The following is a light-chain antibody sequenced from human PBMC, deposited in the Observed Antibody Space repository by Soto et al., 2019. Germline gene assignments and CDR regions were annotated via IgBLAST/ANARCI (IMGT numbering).Light chain of an antibody. CDR3: QQSYRTPYP. J-gene: IGKJ2*01. V-gene: IGKV1-39*01. CDR2: AAS. Sequence: DIQMTQSPSSLSAFVGDRVTITCRANQSISSYLNWYQQKPGKAPKLLIYAASTLQRGVSSRLSGSGSGTDFTLTIRSLQLDDFATYYCQQSYRTPYPFGQGTKVDIK. CDR1: QSISSY.